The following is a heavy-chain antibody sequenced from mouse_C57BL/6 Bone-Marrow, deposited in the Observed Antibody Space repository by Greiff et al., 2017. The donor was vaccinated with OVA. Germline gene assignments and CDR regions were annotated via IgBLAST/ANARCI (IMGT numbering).Heavy chain of an antibody. V-gene: IGHV5-6*01. CDR1: GFTFSSYG. Sequence: VQLKESGGDLVKPGGSLKLSCAASGFTFSSYGMSWVRQTPDKRLEWVATISSGGSYPYYPDSVKGRFTISRDNAKNTLYLQMSSLKSEDTAMYYCARHITTVVAPFDYWGQGTTLTVSS. CDR2: ISSGGSYP. CDR3: ARHITTVVAPFDY. J-gene: IGHJ2*01. D-gene: IGHD1-1*01.